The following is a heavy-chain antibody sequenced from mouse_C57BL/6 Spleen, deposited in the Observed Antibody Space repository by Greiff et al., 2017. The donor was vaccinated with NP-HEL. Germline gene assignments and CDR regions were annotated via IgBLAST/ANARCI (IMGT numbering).Heavy chain of an antibody. CDR3: ARGGFYYGSSYYAMDY. V-gene: IGHV1-50*01. CDR2: IDPSDSYT. J-gene: IGHJ4*01. D-gene: IGHD1-1*01. CDR1: GYTFTSYW. Sequence: QVQLQQPGAELVKPGASVKLSCKASGYTFTSYWMQWVKQRPGQGLEWIGEIDPSDSYTNYNQKFKGKATLTVDTSSSTAYMQLSSLTSEDSAVYYWARGGFYYGSSYYAMDYWGQGTSVTVSS.